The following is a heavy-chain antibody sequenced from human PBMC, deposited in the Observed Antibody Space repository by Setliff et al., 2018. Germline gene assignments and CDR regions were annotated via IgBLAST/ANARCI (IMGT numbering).Heavy chain of an antibody. V-gene: IGHV3-23*01. CDR1: GFTFSSYA. CDR3: AKSYGSGSYRPLFDY. J-gene: IGHJ4*02. Sequence: QPGGSLRLSCAASGFTFSSYAMNWVRQAPGKGLEWVSSISNSGGSTFYADSVKGRFTISRDNSKNTLYVQMNSLRAEDTAVYYCAKSYGSGSYRPLFDYWGQGTLVTVSS. D-gene: IGHD3-10*01. CDR2: ISNSGGST.